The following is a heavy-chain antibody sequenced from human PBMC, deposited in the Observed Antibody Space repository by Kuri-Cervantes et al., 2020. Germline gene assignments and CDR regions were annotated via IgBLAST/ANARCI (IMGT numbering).Heavy chain of an antibody. CDR1: GFTFDDYA. Sequence: GESLKISCAASGFTFDDYAMHWVRQAPGKGLVWVSRINSDGSSTSYADSVKGRFTISRDNAKNTLYLQMNSLRAEDTAVYYCARGYSYAYNYWGQGTLVTVSS. J-gene: IGHJ4*02. CDR2: INSDGSST. V-gene: IGHV3-74*01. D-gene: IGHD3-16*01. CDR3: ARGYSYAYNY.